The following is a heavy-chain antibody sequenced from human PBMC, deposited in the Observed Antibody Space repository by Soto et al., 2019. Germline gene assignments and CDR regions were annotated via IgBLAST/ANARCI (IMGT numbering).Heavy chain of an antibody. CDR3: VYCWFYYNLHIMDV. CDR1: GFTFSDHF. CDR2: SRNKAYRYTT. Sequence: EVQLVESGGGLVQPGGSLRLSCAASGFTFSDHFMEWVRQAPGKGLEWVGRSRNKAYRYTTEYAASVNGRFVISRDDSKNSLYLQMNNPKIEDTAVYYCVYCWFYYNLHIMDVWGQGTTVTVSS. V-gene: IGHV3-72*01. J-gene: IGHJ6*02. D-gene: IGHD1-26*01.